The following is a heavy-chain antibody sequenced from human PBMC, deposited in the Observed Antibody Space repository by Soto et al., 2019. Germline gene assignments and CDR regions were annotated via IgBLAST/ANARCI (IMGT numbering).Heavy chain of an antibody. CDR2: IYCSGSS. CDR1: GAYMRGFY. D-gene: IGHD1-7*01. Sequence: QVQLQESGPGLVKPSDTLSLTCTVSGAYMRGFYWHWIRQPPGQGLEWIGYIYCSGSSSYNPSLKSRVTISLDTSKSQFSLELSSVTAADTAFYYCARDNGNYDFDFWGQGTLVTVSS. CDR3: ARDNGNYDFDF. J-gene: IGHJ4*02. V-gene: IGHV4-59*01.